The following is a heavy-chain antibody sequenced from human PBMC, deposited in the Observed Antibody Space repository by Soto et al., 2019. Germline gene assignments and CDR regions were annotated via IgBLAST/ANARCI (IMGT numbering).Heavy chain of an antibody. Sequence: GGSLRLSCAASGFTFSSYWMSWVRQAPGKGLEWVANIKQDGSEKYYVDSVKGRFTISRDNAKNSLYLQMNSLRAEDTAVYYCASAKSYYDILTGYDDAFDIWGQGTMVTV. J-gene: IGHJ3*02. V-gene: IGHV3-7*01. CDR3: ASAKSYYDILTGYDDAFDI. CDR1: GFTFSSYW. CDR2: IKQDGSEK. D-gene: IGHD3-9*01.